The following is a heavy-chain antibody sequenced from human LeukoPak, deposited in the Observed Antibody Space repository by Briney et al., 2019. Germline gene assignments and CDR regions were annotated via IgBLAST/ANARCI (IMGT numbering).Heavy chain of an antibody. CDR1: GGSISSGSYY. D-gene: IGHD5-12*01. J-gene: IGHJ6*03. Sequence: SETLSLTCTVSGGSISSGSYYWSRIRQPPGKGLEWIGEINHSGSTNYNPSLKSRVTISVDTSKNQFSLKLSSVTAADTAVYYCARRAVATTTVYYYYYYYMDVWGKGTTVTVSS. CDR3: ARRAVATTTVYYYYYYYMDV. CDR2: INHSGST. V-gene: IGHV4-39*07.